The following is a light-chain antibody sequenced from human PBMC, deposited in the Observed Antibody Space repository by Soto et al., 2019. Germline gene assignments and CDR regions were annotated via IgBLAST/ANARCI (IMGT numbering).Light chain of an antibody. V-gene: IGKV3-15*01. CDR1: QSVNGN. CDR3: QQYNDRPPWT. CDR2: GTT. Sequence: EIIMTQSPATLSVSPGERATLSCRASQSVNGNLAWYQQKLGQAPRLLIYGTTTRATGIPARFIGSGTGTEFTLTISSLQSEDFAVYFCQQYNDRPPWTFGQGTKVEI. J-gene: IGKJ1*01.